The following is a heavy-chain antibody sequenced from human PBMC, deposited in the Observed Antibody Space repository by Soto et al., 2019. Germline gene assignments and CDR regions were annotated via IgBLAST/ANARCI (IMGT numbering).Heavy chain of an antibody. CDR3: ARGQAAAPAMDV. J-gene: IGHJ6*02. D-gene: IGHD6-13*01. CDR1: GGSIRGGDYY. V-gene: IGHV4-30-4*01. CDR2: ISYSGST. Sequence: SETLSLTCSVSGGSIRGGDYYWTWIRQPPGKGLEWIGYISYSGSTFYSPSLKRRVTISVDRSKNQFSLKLSSVTAADTAVYYCARGQAAAPAMDVWGQGTTVPVSS.